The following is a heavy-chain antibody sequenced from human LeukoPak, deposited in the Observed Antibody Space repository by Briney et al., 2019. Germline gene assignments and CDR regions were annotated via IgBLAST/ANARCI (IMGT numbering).Heavy chain of an antibody. Sequence: ASVKVSCKASGYTFTSYDINWVRQATGQGPEWMGWMNPNSGNTGYAQKFQGRVTMTRSTSISTAYMELSSLRSEDTAVYYCARVSHYVDFWSGYYTGRRYYFDYWGQGTLVTVSS. V-gene: IGHV1-8*01. J-gene: IGHJ4*02. CDR3: ARVSHYVDFWSGYYTGRRYYFDY. CDR2: MNPNSGNT. CDR1: GYTFTSYD. D-gene: IGHD3-3*01.